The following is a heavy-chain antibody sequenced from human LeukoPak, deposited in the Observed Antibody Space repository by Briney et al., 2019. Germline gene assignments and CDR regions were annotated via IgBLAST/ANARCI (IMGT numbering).Heavy chain of an antibody. J-gene: IGHJ4*02. Sequence: GGSLRLSCGASGFTFSSSAMCWVRQAPGKGLEWVSGISRTGGDTYYADSVKGRFTISRGTSKNTLFLQMNSLRAEDTAVYYCAKEVRPNDYWGQGTLVTVSS. CDR1: GFTFSSSA. V-gene: IGHV3-23*01. CDR3: AKEVRPNDY. CDR2: ISRTGGDT. D-gene: IGHD6-6*01.